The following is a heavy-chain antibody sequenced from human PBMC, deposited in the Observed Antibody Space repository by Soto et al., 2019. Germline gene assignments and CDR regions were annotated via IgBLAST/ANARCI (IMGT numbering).Heavy chain of an antibody. J-gene: IGHJ6*02. D-gene: IGHD2-21*01. V-gene: IGHV6-1*01. CDR2: TYYRSKWYN. Sequence: LSLTCVISGNSVSSNSAAWIWIRQSPWRGLEWLGRTYYRSKWYNDYAVSVKSRITINPDTSKNQFSLHLDSVIPEDTAVYYCAGVASFRGMDVWGQGTPVTVSS. CDR3: AGVASFRGMDV. CDR1: GNSVSSNSAA.